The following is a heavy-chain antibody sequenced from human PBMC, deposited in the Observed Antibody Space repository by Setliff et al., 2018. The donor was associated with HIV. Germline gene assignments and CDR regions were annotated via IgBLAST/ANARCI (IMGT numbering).Heavy chain of an antibody. J-gene: IGHJ4*02. D-gene: IGHD5-12*01. CDR2: ITPSGAT. V-gene: IGHV4-34*01. CDR3: AKSSPSIGYISDH. CDR1: GGSFSGY. Sequence: PSETLSLTCAVYGGSFSGYWSWIRQSPGKGLEWLGEITPSGATNYLPSLKSRVTMSLDTSKNQFSLKLSSVTAADTAVYFCAKSSPSIGYISDHWGQGTLVTVSS.